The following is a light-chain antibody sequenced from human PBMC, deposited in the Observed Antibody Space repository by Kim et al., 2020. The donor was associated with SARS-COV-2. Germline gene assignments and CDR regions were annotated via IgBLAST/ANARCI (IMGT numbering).Light chain of an antibody. CDR2: TAS. V-gene: IGKV1-9*01. J-gene: IGKJ5*01. Sequence: ASVGDRVTITCRASQGIDSYLAWYQHKPGKAPKLLIYTASTLQSGVPSRFSGSGSGTDFTLTISSLQPEDFATYYCQQLNSYPITFGQGTRLEIK. CDR1: QGIDSY. CDR3: QQLNSYPIT.